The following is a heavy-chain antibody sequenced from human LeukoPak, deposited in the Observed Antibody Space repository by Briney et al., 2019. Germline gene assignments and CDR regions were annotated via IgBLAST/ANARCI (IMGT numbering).Heavy chain of an antibody. Sequence: SVKVSCKASGDTFSNFALSWVRQAPGQGPEWVGRITPMFGTTNYAQKFQGRVTITADKSTSTAYMELSSLRSEDTAVYYCARDLLGDSPFDYWGQGTLVTVSS. CDR1: GDTFSNFA. CDR3: ARDLLGDSPFDY. V-gene: IGHV1-69*06. J-gene: IGHJ4*02. CDR2: ITPMFGTT. D-gene: IGHD3-16*01.